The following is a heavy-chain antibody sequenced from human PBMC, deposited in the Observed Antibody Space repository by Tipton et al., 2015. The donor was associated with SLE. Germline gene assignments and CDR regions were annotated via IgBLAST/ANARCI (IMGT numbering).Heavy chain of an antibody. V-gene: IGHV4-59*08. J-gene: IGHJ3*02. CDR1: GGSISSYY. CDR2: IYYSGST. CDR3: ARLRDSSSPAFDI. Sequence: TLSLTCTVSGGSISSYYWSWIRQPPGKGLEWIGYIYYSGSTNYNPSLKSRVTISVDTSKNQFSPKLSSVTAADTAVYYCARLRDSSSPAFDIWGQGTMVTVSS. D-gene: IGHD6-13*01.